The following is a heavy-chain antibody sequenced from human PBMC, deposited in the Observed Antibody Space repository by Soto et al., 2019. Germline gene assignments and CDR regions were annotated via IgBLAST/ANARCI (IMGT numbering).Heavy chain of an antibody. CDR3: ARTDTAVAPRHFDH. D-gene: IGHD5-18*01. Sequence: GGALRLSCATSGFTFSNYGMSWVRHAPGKGLEWGANIKQDGSETYYVDSVKGRFTISRDNAKNSLDLQMYSLRVEGTAVYYCARTDTAVAPRHFDHWGQGTLVTVSS. V-gene: IGHV3-7*05. CDR1: GFTFSNYG. J-gene: IGHJ4*02. CDR2: IKQDGSET.